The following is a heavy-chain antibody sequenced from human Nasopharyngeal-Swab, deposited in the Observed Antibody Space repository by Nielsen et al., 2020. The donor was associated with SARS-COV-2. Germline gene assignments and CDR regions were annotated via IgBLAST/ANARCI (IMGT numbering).Heavy chain of an antibody. CDR2: VSTDGTTT. J-gene: IGHJ4*02. D-gene: IGHD3-16*02. Sequence: WIRQPPGKGLVRVSAVSTDGTTTYYAGSERGRFTISRDNAKSTLYMQVSSLTAEDTGVYYCAKALTPYVWGSYRYMDYWGQGTLVTVSS. CDR3: AKALTPYVWGSYRYMDY. V-gene: IGHV3-74*01.